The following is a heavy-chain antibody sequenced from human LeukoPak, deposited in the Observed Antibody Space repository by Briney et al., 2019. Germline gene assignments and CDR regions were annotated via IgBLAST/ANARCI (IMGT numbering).Heavy chain of an antibody. CDR1: GYNFTNYL. V-gene: IGHV5-51*01. D-gene: IGHD4-11*01. Sequence: GEPLKISCKGSGYNFTNYLIAWVRQMPGKGLDWMGFIYPGDSDPRYSPSFQGQVTISADKSISTAYLQWNSLKASDTAMYYCARSKSKPSFDYWGQGTLVTVSS. J-gene: IGHJ4*02. CDR2: IYPGDSDP. CDR3: ARSKSKPSFDY.